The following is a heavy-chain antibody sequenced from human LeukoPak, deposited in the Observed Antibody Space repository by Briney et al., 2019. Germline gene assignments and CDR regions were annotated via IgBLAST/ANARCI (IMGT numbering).Heavy chain of an antibody. V-gene: IGHV3-48*03. CDR1: GFTFSTYE. Sequence: GGSLRLSCAASGFTFSTYEMSWVRQAPGKGLEWISHISSSGSTKYYADSVKGRVPISRDNAKSPLDLKMNSMRAEDTAIYYCTRHLRTSAGTDWFDPWGQGTLVTVAS. CDR2: ISSSGSTK. D-gene: IGHD6-13*01. CDR3: TRHLRTSAGTDWFDP. J-gene: IGHJ5*02.